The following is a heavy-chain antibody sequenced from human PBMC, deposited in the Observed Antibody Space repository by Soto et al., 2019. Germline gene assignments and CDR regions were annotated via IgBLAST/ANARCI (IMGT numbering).Heavy chain of an antibody. CDR2: ISGSGGST. CDR1: GFTFSSYA. J-gene: IGHJ3*02. D-gene: IGHD2-15*01. V-gene: IGHV3-23*01. Sequence: GGSLRLSCAASGFTFSSYAMSWVRQAPGKGLEWVSAISGSGGSTYYADSVKGRFTISRDNSKNTLYLQMNSPRAEDTAVYYCAKDRLFEDIVVVVAAPDAFDIWGQGTMVTVSS. CDR3: AKDRLFEDIVVVVAAPDAFDI.